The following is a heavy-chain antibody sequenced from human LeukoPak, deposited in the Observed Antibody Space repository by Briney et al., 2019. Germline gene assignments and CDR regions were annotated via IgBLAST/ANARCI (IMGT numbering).Heavy chain of an antibody. D-gene: IGHD3-22*01. CDR1: GFTFSSYA. CDR3: ARGFTYYYDSCGDYYGMDV. V-gene: IGHV3-30-3*01. J-gene: IGHJ6*02. CDR2: ISYDGSNK. Sequence: GRSLRLSCAASGFTFSSYAMHWVRQAPGKGLEWVAVISYDGSNKYYADSVKGRFTISRDNSKNTLYLQMNSLRAEDTAVYYCARGFTYYYDSCGDYYGMDVWGQGTTVTVSS.